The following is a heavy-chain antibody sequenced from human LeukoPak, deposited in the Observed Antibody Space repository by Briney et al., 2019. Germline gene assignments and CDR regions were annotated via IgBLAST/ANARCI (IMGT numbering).Heavy chain of an antibody. CDR3: ARGGKQQLVPYYFDY. CDR1: GFTVSSNY. Sequence: GGSLRLSCAASGFTVSSNYMSWVRQAPGKGLEWVSVIYSGGSTYYADSVKGRFTISRHNSKNTLYLQMNSLRAEDTAVYYCARGGKQQLVPYYFDYWGQGTLVTVSS. D-gene: IGHD6-13*01. CDR2: IYSGGST. J-gene: IGHJ4*02. V-gene: IGHV3-53*04.